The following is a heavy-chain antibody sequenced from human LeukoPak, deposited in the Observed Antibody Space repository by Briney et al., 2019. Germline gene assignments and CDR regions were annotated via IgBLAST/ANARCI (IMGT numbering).Heavy chain of an antibody. J-gene: IGHJ6*02. V-gene: IGHV3-11*05. CDR3: ARGHYGLDV. CDR1: GFTFSDYY. CDR2: ISTSGDYK. Sequence: GGSLRLSCAASGFTFSDYYMTWIRLAPGKGLEGVSYISTSGDYKNYAYSVMGRYTMSRDNDRNSLYLQISSLRDEDTAVYYCARGHYGLDVWGQGNTVTVSS.